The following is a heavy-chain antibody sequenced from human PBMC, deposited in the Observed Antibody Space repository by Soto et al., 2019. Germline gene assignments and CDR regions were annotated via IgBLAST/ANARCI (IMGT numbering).Heavy chain of an antibody. J-gene: IGHJ5*02. CDR3: ARDFYDFWSGYSLAFDP. CDR2: INHSGST. Sequence: ETLSLTCAVYGGSFSGYYWSWIRQPPGKGLEWIGEINHSGSTNYNPSLKSRVTISVDTSKNQFSLKLSSVTAADTAVYYCARDFYDFWSGYSLAFDPWGQGTLVTVSS. V-gene: IGHV4-34*01. D-gene: IGHD3-3*01. CDR1: GGSFSGYY.